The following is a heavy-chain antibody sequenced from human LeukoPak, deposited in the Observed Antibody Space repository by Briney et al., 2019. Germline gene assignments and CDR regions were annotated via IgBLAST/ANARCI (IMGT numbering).Heavy chain of an antibody. J-gene: IGHJ4*02. V-gene: IGHV3-20*04. CDR3: ARGTYYDFWRGYPDFDY. Sequence: GGSLRLSCAASGFTFDDYGMSWVRQAPGKGLEWVSGINWNGGSTGYADSVKGRFTISRDNAKNSLYLQMNSLRAEDTALYYCARGTYYDFWRGYPDFDYWGQGTLVTVSS. CDR1: GFTFDDYG. D-gene: IGHD3-3*01. CDR2: INWNGGST.